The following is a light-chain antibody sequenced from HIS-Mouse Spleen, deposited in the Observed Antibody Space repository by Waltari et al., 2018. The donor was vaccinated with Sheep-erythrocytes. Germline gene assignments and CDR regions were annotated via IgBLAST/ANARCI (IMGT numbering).Light chain of an antibody. J-gene: IGKJ4*01. Sequence: DIQMTQSPSSLSASVGARVTITCRASPGISNYLAWYQQIPGKVPKLLIYAASTLQSKVAARFSCSGSGADFPLTISSLQPEDVATYCCQKYNSAPLTFGGGTKVEIK. CDR3: QKYNSAPLT. CDR2: AAS. CDR1: PGISNY. V-gene: IGKV1-27*01.